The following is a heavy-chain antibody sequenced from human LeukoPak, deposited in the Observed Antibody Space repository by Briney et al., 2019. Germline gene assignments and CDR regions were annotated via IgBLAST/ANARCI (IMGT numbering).Heavy chain of an antibody. Sequence: SETLSLTCTVSGGSISSGNYYYRWIRQPAGKGLEWLGRIYTSGTTDYNPSLKSRVTISVNTSKNQFSLKLSSVTAADTAVYYGARGWGIAVALFDYWGQGTLVTVSS. CDR3: ARGWGIAVALFDY. J-gene: IGHJ4*02. CDR2: IYTSGTT. CDR1: GGSISSGNYY. V-gene: IGHV4-61*02. D-gene: IGHD6-19*01.